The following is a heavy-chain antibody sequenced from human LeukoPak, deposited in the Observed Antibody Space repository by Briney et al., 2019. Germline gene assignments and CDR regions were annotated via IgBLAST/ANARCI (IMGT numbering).Heavy chain of an antibody. J-gene: IGHJ3*02. CDR2: VKQDESEK. CDR3: ARDRDYHDDRTDYYYDAFDI. CDR1: GVTFSNDW. D-gene: IGHD3-22*01. Sequence: GGALRLSCAGPGVTFSNDWMTWVRQAPGKGRGWGAKVKQDESEKHYTDSVKGRLTITRDNAKSSLYLRMDSLRVEDTAVYYCARDRDYHDDRTDYYYDAFDIWGQGTTVTVSS. V-gene: IGHV3-7*01.